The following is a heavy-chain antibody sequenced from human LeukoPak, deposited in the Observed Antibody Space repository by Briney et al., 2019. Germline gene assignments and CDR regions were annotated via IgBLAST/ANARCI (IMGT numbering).Heavy chain of an antibody. CDR3: ARGEWRT. CDR2: MSASGSVK. J-gene: IGHJ5*02. CDR1: GFTFSSCA. V-gene: IGHV3-48*03. Sequence: GGSLRLSCAASGFTFSSCARHWVRQAPGKGLEWLSYMSASGSVKYYADSVKGRFTISRDDAKNSLYLQMNSLRVEDTAVYYCARGEWRTWGQGTLVTVSS. D-gene: IGHD3-3*01.